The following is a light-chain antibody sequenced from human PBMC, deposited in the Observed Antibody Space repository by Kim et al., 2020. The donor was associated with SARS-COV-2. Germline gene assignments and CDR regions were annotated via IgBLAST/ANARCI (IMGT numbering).Light chain of an antibody. J-gene: IGLJ3*02. Sequence: GQSITISCTGTSSDVDGYNYVAWYQQHPGEAPKIIIYDVSKRPSGVSDRFSGSKSDNTASLTISGLQTEDEADYYCASCSTSNTWVFGGGTQLTVL. CDR1: SSDVDGYNY. CDR2: DVS. V-gene: IGLV2-14*03. CDR3: ASCSTSNTWV.